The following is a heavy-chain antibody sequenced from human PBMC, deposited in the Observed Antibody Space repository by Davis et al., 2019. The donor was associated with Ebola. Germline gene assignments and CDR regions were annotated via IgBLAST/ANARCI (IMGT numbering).Heavy chain of an antibody. CDR1: GGSFRGYY. CDR3: ATDYLHY. Sequence: SETLSLTCAVYGGSFRGYYWSWIRQPPGKGLEWIGEISHSGSTNYNPSLKSRVTLSVDTSKNQFSLKLRSLTAADTAVYCCATDYLHYWGQGTLVTVSS. J-gene: IGHJ4*02. D-gene: IGHD4-11*01. CDR2: ISHSGST. V-gene: IGHV4-34*01.